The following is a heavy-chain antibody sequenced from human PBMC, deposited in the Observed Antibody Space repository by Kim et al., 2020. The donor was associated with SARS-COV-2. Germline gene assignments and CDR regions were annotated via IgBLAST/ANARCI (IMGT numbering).Heavy chain of an antibody. D-gene: IGHD6-6*01. V-gene: IGHV3-23*01. J-gene: IGHJ4*02. CDR2: ISAASGNI. CDR1: GFTFSSYA. Sequence: GGSLRLSCAASGFTFSSYAMAWVRQAPGKGLEWVSSISAASGNIYYADSVEGRFTISRDKSKNTLFLQMNSLRADDTAAYFCAKGSRAARTFYFAYWGQG. CDR3: AKGSRAARTFYFAY.